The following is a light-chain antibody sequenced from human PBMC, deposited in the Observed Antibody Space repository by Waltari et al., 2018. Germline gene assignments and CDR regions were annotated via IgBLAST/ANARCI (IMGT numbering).Light chain of an antibody. CDR3: QQYGTSPRT. V-gene: IGKV3-20*01. CDR1: QSVNNNY. CDR2: GAS. Sequence: IVLTQSPDTLSLSPGERATLSCRASQSVNNNYLAWYHQRPGQAPRLLIYGASSRATGIPDRFSASGSGTDFTLTISRLEPEDFAVYYCQQYGTSPRTFGQGTKVEIK. J-gene: IGKJ1*01.